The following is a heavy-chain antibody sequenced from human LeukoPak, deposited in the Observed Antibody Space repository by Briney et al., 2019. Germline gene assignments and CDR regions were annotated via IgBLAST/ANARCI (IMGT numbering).Heavy chain of an antibody. CDR3: ARASYYYDSSPPPY. CDR1: GFTFSSYE. J-gene: IGHJ4*02. V-gene: IGHV3-48*03. D-gene: IGHD3-22*01. Sequence: QTGGSLRLSCAASGFTFSSYEMNWVRQAPGKGLEWVPYISSSGSTIYYADSVKGRFTISRDNAKNSLYLQMNSLRAEDTAVYYCARASYYYDSSPPPYWGQGTLVTVSS. CDR2: ISSSGSTI.